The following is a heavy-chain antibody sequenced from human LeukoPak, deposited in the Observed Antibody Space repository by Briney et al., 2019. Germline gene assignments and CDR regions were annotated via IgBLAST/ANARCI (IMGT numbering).Heavy chain of an antibody. D-gene: IGHD3-16*02. V-gene: IGHV4-34*01. Sequence: PSETLSLTCAVYGGSFSGYYWSWIRQPPGKGLEWIGEINHSGSTNYNPSLKSRVTISVDTSKNQFSLKLSPVTAADTAVYYCARDVVMITFGGVIVPDAFDIWGQGTMATVSS. CDR1: GGSFSGYY. CDR3: ARDVVMITFGGVIVPDAFDI. J-gene: IGHJ3*02. CDR2: INHSGST.